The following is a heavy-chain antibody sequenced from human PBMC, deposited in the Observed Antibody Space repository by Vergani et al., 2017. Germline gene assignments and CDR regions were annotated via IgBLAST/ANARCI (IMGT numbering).Heavy chain of an antibody. CDR1: GGSISSGGYY. D-gene: IGHD2-2*01. CDR3: AGWNDIVVVPAAMFAFDI. J-gene: IGHJ3*02. CDR2: IYYSGST. V-gene: IGHV4-31*03. Sequence: QVQLQESGPGLVKPSQTLSLTCTVSGGSISSGGYYWSWIRQHPGKGLEWIGYIYYSGSTYYNPSLKSRVTISVDTSKNQFSLKLRSVTAADTAVYYCAGWNDIVVVPAAMFAFDIWGRGTMVTVSS.